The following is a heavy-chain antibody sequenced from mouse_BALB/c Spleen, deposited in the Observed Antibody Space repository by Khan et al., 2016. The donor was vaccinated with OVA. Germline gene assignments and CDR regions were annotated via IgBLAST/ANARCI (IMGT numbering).Heavy chain of an antibody. CDR1: GYTFTSYW. J-gene: IGHJ2*01. CDR3: ARDRIDY. CDR2: INPSSYYT. V-gene: IGHV1-7*01. Sequence: VQLQESGAELAKPGASVKMSCKASGYTFTSYWVHWVKQRPGQGLEWIGYINPSSYYTEYNQNFKDKATLTADKSSSTAYMQLSSLTSEDSAVYYCARDRIDYWGQGTTLTVSS.